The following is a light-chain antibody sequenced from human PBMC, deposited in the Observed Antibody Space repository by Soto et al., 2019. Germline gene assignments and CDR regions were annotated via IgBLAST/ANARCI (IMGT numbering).Light chain of an antibody. CDR3: QQRSNWPAYT. CDR2: DAS. CDR1: QSVSSY. V-gene: IGKV3-11*01. Sequence: EIVLTQSPATLSLSPGERATLSCRASQSVSSYLAWYQQKPGQAPRLLIYDASNRATGIPARFSGSGSGTDFTLTNSSLEPEAFAVYYCQQRSNWPAYTFDQGTKLEIK. J-gene: IGKJ2*01.